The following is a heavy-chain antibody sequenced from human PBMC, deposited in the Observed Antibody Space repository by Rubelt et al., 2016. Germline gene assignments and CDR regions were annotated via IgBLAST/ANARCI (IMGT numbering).Heavy chain of an antibody. CDR3: AGVLRYFLDY. D-gene: IGHD3-9*01. CDR1: GFTVSSNY. CDR2: ISGSGGSE. J-gene: IGHJ4*02. Sequence: EVQLAESGGGLVQPGGSLRLSCAASGFTVSSNYMSWVRQAPGKGLEWVSAISGSGGSEYLADSVKGRFTISRDNSKNTLYLQMNSLRAEDTAVYYCAGVLRYFLDYWGQGTLVTVSS. V-gene: IGHV3-23*04.